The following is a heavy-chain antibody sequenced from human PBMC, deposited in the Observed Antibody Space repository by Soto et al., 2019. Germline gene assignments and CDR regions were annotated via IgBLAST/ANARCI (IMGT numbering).Heavy chain of an antibody. CDR1: GFTFSSYA. J-gene: IGHJ4*02. V-gene: IGHV3-23*01. CDR3: AKDSTRGVTSTFDY. D-gene: IGHD2-21*02. CDR2: ISGSGGST. Sequence: PWGSLRISCASYGFTFSSYAMSWVRQAPGKGLDWVSAISGSGGSTYYADSVKGRFTISRDNSKNTLYLQMNSLRAEDTAVYYRAKDSTRGVTSTFDYWGQGTMVTVSS.